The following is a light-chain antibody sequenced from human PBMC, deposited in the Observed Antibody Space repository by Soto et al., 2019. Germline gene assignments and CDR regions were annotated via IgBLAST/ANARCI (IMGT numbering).Light chain of an antibody. Sequence: EIVMTQSPDTLFVSLVEGATLSCRASQSVSSHLAWYQHKPGQAPRLLIYGASTRASGIPARFSGSGSETDFTLTISSLQSEDSAVYYCQQYHNWPPITFGQGTRLEI. CDR1: QSVSSH. CDR2: GAS. CDR3: QQYHNWPPIT. J-gene: IGKJ5*01. V-gene: IGKV3-15*01.